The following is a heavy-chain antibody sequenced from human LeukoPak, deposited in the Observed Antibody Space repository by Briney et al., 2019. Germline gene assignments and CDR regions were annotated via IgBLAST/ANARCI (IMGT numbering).Heavy chain of an antibody. CDR1: GGSFSGYY. D-gene: IGHD2-2*01. CDR3: ARGLGYCSSTSCLEDY. J-gene: IGHJ4*02. Sequence: SETLSLTCAVYGGSFSGYYWSWIRQPPGKGLEWIGEINHSGSTNYNPSLKSRVTISVDTSKNQFSLKLSSVTAADTAVYYCARGLGYCSSTSCLEDYWGQGTLVTLSS. V-gene: IGHV4-34*01. CDR2: INHSGST.